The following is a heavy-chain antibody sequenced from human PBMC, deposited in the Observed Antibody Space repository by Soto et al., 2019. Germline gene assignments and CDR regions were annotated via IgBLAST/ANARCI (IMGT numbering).Heavy chain of an antibody. J-gene: IGHJ4*02. Sequence: ASVKVSCRASGYTFTSYGISGVRQAPGQGLEWMGWISAYNGNTNYAQKLQGRVTMTTDTSTSTAYMELRSLRSDDTAVYYCASVRFLEWLLDYCGQRTLVTVCS. CDR1: GYTFTSYG. CDR3: ASVRFLEWLLDY. V-gene: IGHV1-18*04. CDR2: ISAYNGNT. D-gene: IGHD3-3*01.